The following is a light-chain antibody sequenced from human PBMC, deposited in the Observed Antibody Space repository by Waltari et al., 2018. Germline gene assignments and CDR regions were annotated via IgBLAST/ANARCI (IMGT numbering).Light chain of an antibody. CDR1: TSNIGSNN. J-gene: IGLJ1*01. V-gene: IGLV1-44*01. CDR2: RNS. CDR3: SAWDDSVHV. Sequence: QSGLTQSPSVSGTPGQRVTISCSGSTSNIGSNNVNWYQQFPGTAPKLLIYRNSERPSGVPDRFSGSKSGTSASRAISGLQSEDEAEYYCSAWDDSVHVFGTGTRVTVL.